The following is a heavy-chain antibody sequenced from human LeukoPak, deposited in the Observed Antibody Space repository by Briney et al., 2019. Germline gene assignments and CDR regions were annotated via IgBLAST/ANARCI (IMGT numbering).Heavy chain of an antibody. CDR2: TYYSGST. Sequence: SETLSLTCTVSGGSISSYYWSWIRQPPGKGLEWIGYTYYSGSTNYNPSLRSRVTISLDTSKSQFSLKLKSVTAADTAVYYCARWDGYNSQFDYWGQGTLVSVSS. V-gene: IGHV4-59*01. D-gene: IGHD5-24*01. CDR1: GGSISSYY. J-gene: IGHJ4*02. CDR3: ARWDGYNSQFDY.